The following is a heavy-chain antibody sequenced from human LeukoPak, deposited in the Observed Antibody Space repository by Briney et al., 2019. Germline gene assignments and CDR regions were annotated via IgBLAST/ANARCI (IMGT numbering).Heavy chain of an antibody. J-gene: IGHJ4*02. CDR2: IKKDGSEK. CDR3: ARDLSGVTGYTYGRGIDY. Sequence: PGGSLRLSCAGSGFTFSSYSMNWVRQAPGKGLEWVANIKKDGSEKYYVDSVKGRFTISRENAKTSLYLQMNSLRAEDTAVYYCARDLSGVTGYTYGRGIDYWGQGTLVTVSS. V-gene: IGHV3-7*01. D-gene: IGHD5-18*01. CDR1: GFTFSSYS.